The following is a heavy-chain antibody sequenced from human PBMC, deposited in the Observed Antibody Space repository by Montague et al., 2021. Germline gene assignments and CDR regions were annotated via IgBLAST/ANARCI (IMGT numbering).Heavy chain of an antibody. D-gene: IGHD3-3*01. CDR2: INGNSINI. V-gene: IGHV3-9*01. CDR3: VKDTCDYYLDF. Sequence: SLRLSCAASGFIFNNYVMNWVRQAPGKGLEWVSGINGNSINIYYADSVKGRFTISRDNAKNSLYLQMNSLRAEDTAFYYCVKDTCDYYLDFWGQGILVTVSS. J-gene: IGHJ4*02. CDR1: GFIFNNYV.